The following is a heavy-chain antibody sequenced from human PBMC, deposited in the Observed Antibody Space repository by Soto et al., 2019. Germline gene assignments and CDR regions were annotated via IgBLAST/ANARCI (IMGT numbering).Heavy chain of an antibody. D-gene: IGHD5-12*01. J-gene: IGHJ4*02. CDR3: ARDGYKSGPFDY. Sequence: SETLSLTCTVSGGSISSGDYYWSWIRQPPGKGLEWIGYIYYSGSTYYNPSLKSRVTISVDTSKNQFSLKLSSVTAADTAVYYCARDGYKSGPFDYWGQGTLVTVSS. CDR1: GGSISSGDYY. CDR2: IYYSGST. V-gene: IGHV4-30-4*01.